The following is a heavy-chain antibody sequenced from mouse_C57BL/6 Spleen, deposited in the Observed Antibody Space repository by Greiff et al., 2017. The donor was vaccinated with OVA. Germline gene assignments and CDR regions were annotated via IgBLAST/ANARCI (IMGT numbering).Heavy chain of an antibody. CDR2: IYPRSGNT. CDR1: GYTFTSYG. CDR3: ARELFGSSYEGYAMDY. V-gene: IGHV1-81*01. Sequence: QVQLKESGAELARPGASVKLSCKASGYTFTSYGISWVKQRTGQGLEWIGEIYPRSGNTYYNEKFKGKATLTADKSSSTAYMELRSLTSEDSAVYFCARELFGSSYEGYAMDYWGQGTSVTVSS. J-gene: IGHJ4*01. D-gene: IGHD1-1*01.